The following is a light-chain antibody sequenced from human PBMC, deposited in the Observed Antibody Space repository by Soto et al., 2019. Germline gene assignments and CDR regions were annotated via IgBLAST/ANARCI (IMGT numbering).Light chain of an antibody. J-gene: IGLJ3*02. CDR1: NNDVGGYNR. CDR2: EVI. V-gene: IGLV2-18*01. Sequence: QSALTQPPSVSGAPGQSVTSSCTGINNDVGGYNRVSWYQQPPGTAPKLMIYEVINRPSGVPNRFSGSRSGDTASLTISGLQAEDEADYYCCLYISSSNWVFGGGTKLTVL. CDR3: CLYISSSNWV.